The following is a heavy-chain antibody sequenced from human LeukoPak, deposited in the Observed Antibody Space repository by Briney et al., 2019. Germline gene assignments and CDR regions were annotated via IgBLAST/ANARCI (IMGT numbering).Heavy chain of an antibody. Sequence: SETLSLTCTVSGGSISSGGYYWSWIRQPPGKGLEWIGYIYHSGSTYYNPSLKSRVTISVDRSKNQFSLKLSSVTAADTAVYYCARAPHDYGGNLGAFDIWGQGTMVTVSS. CDR2: IYHSGST. V-gene: IGHV4-30-2*01. D-gene: IGHD4-23*01. CDR3: ARAPHDYGGNLGAFDI. J-gene: IGHJ3*02. CDR1: GGSISSGGYY.